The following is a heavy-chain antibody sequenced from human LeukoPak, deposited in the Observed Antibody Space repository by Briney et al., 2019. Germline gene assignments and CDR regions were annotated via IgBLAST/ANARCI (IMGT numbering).Heavy chain of an antibody. CDR2: IWYDGSNK. Sequence: GSLRLSCAASGFTFSSYGMHWVRQAPGKGLEWVAVIWYDGSNKYYADSVKGRFTISRDNSKNTLYLQMNSLRAEDTAVYYCARDFLDYGMDVWGQGTTVTVSS. CDR1: GFTFSSYG. J-gene: IGHJ6*02. V-gene: IGHV3-33*01. CDR3: ARDFLDYGMDV.